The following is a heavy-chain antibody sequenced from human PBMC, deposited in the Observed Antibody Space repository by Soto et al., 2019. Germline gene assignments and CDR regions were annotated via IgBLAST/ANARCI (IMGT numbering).Heavy chain of an antibody. V-gene: IGHV5-51*01. Sequence: PGGSLKISGEGSGYRFTSYWIGWVRRMPGEGLEWMGIIYPGDSDTRYSPSFQGQVTISADKSISTAYLQWSSLKASDTAMYYCARHGAGYSSSWYPSGYWVDPWGQGTLVT. J-gene: IGHJ5*02. CDR2: IYPGDSDT. CDR1: GYRFTSYW. D-gene: IGHD6-13*01. CDR3: ARHGAGYSSSWYPSGYWVDP.